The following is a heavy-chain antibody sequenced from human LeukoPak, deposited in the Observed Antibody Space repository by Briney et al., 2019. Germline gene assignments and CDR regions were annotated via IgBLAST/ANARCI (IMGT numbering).Heavy chain of an antibody. J-gene: IGHJ4*02. V-gene: IGHV3-23*01. CDR3: AKDHDYVWGSYPN. CDR1: GFTFSSYA. D-gene: IGHD3-16*02. CDR2: ISGSGGST. Sequence: GGSLRLSCAASGFTFSSYAMSWVRQAPGKGLEWVSAISGSGGSTYYADSVKGRFTISRDNSKDTLYLQMNSLRAEDTAVYYCAKDHDYVWGSYPNWGQGTLVTVSS.